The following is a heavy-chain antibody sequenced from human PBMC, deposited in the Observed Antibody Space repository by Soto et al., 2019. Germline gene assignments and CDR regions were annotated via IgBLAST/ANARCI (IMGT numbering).Heavy chain of an antibody. CDR3: AQDGRSGSVTRPDH. CDR1: GFTFNSYG. J-gene: IGHJ4*02. CDR2: ISYDGSYQ. D-gene: IGHD1-26*01. Sequence: QAQLVESGGGEVQTGRSLRLSCAASGFTFNSYGMHWVRQAPGKGLAWVAVISYDGSYQYYLESVKGRFTISRDNYKNTLNLQMNSRRVEDAAMYYCAQDGRSGSVTRPDHWGQGTLVTVSS. V-gene: IGHV3-30*18.